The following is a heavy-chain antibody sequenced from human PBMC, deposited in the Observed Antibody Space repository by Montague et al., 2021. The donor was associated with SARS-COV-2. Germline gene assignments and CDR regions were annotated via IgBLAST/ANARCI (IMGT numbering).Heavy chain of an antibody. V-gene: IGHV4-61*02. J-gene: IGHJ4*02. CDR3: ARDIAVAGLFDY. D-gene: IGHD6-19*01. CDR1: GGSISSGSYY. CDR2: ISISGST. Sequence: TLSLTCTVSGGSISSGSYYWSWIRPPAGKGLEWIGRISISGSTNYNPSLKSRVTISVDTSKNQFSLKLSSVTAADTAVYYCARDIAVAGLFDYRGQGTLVTVSS.